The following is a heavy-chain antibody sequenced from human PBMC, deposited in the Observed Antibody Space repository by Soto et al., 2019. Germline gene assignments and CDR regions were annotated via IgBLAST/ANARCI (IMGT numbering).Heavy chain of an antibody. V-gene: IGHV1-2*04. CDR1: GYTFTGYY. D-gene: IGHD6-13*01. J-gene: IGHJ5*02. CDR3: ARDCPLRSSWYSPTPSGLDP. CDR2: INPNSGGT. Sequence: ASVKVSCKASGYTFTGYYMHWVRQAPGQGLEWMGWINPNSGGTNYAQKFQGWVTMTRDTSISTAYMELSRLRSDDTAVYYCARDCPLRSSWYSPTPSGLDPWGQGTLVTFSS.